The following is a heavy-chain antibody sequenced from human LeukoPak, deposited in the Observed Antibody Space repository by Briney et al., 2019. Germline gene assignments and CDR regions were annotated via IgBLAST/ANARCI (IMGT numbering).Heavy chain of an antibody. CDR2: ISGSGGGT. CDR1: RFTFTIYA. V-gene: IGHV3-23*01. CDR3: AKKKDSGSYYFDY. Sequence: PRGSLRLSCAASRFTFTIYAMSWVRQAPGKGLEWVSAISGSGGGTYYADSVKGRFTISRDNSKNTLYLNMNSLRAEDTAVYYYAKKKDSGSYYFDYWGQGTLDTVSS. D-gene: IGHD6-19*01. J-gene: IGHJ4*02.